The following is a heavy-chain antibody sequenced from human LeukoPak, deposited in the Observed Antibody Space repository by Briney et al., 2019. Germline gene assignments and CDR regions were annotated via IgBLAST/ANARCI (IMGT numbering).Heavy chain of an antibody. V-gene: IGHV4-34*01. CDR3: ARVAGGRELRYYYYYMDV. CDR2: INHSGST. D-gene: IGHD1-7*01. CDR1: GGLYCVYY. Sequence: SDTLSLTCAVYGGLYCVYYWRWIRQPPGKGLEWIGEINHSGSTKYNPSLKSRVTISLDTSKNLFSLKLSSVTAADTAVYYCARVAGGRELRYYYYYMDVWGKGTTVTVSS. J-gene: IGHJ6*03.